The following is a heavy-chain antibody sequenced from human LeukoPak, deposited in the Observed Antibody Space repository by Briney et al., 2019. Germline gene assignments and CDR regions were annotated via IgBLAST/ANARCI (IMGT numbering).Heavy chain of an antibody. D-gene: IGHD6-6*01. CDR1: GFTLDSFA. J-gene: IGHJ4*02. V-gene: IGHV3-30*02. CDR2: IRHDETNE. Sequence: GGSLRLPCAVSGFTLDSFAMHWVRQAPGKGLEWVALIRHDETNEFYADGVQGRFTISRDTSKKIVYLQMNNLRAEDTALYYCAKEYTPSSPLGELVSWGQGTLVTVSS. CDR3: AKEYTPSSPLGELVS.